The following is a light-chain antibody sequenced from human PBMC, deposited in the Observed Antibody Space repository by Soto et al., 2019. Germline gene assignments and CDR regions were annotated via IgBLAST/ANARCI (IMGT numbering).Light chain of an antibody. CDR1: QSLLHSDGNTY. V-gene: IGKV2D-29*01. Sequence: DIVMTQTPLSLSVTPGQPASISCKSSQSLLHSDGNTYSFWYVQKPGQPPQLLIYEVSNRFSGVSERISGRGSGTDFILKISRVEAEDVAVYYCMQSIHLPKTFIPGTKVEI. CDR2: EVS. J-gene: IGKJ3*01. CDR3: MQSIHLPKT.